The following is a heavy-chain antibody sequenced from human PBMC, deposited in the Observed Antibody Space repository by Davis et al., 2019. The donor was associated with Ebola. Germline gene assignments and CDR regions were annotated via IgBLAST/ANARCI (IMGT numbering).Heavy chain of an antibody. J-gene: IGHJ4*02. V-gene: IGHV4-59*01. Sequence: PSETLSLTCTVSGGSISSYYWSWIRQPPGKGLEWIGYIYYSGSTNYNPSLKSRVTISVDTSKNQFSLKLSSVTAADTAVYYCARDLPGDAYYWGQGTLVTVSS. CDR1: GGSISSYY. CDR3: ARDLPGDAYY. D-gene: IGHD2-21*02. CDR2: IYYSGST.